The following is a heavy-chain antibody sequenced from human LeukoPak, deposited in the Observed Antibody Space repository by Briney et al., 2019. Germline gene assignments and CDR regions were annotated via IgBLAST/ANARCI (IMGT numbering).Heavy chain of an antibody. J-gene: IGHJ4*02. V-gene: IGHV3-11*01. CDR1: GILVTDFY. CDR3: EVVPDY. D-gene: IGHD2-2*01. Sequence: GGSLRLSCAASGILVTDFYMHWIRQAPGKGLEWVSYISDSGDTVSYTDSVKGRFTTSRDNAKNSMYLQMNSLRAEDTAVYYCEVVPDYWGQGTLVTVSS. CDR2: ISDSGDTV.